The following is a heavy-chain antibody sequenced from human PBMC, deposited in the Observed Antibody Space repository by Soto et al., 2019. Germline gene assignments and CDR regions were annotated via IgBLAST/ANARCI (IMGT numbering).Heavy chain of an antibody. CDR2: IIPIFGTA. CDR3: ARYTVTTTHYYYYYGMDV. J-gene: IGHJ6*02. D-gene: IGHD4-17*01. CDR1: GGTFSSYA. V-gene: IGHV1-69*01. Sequence: QVQLVQSGAEVKKPGSSVKVSCKASGGTFSSYAISWVRQAPGQGLEWMGGIIPIFGTANYAQKFQGRVTITADESTSTDYMELSSLRSEDTAVYYCARYTVTTTHYYYYYGMDVWGQGTTVTVSS.